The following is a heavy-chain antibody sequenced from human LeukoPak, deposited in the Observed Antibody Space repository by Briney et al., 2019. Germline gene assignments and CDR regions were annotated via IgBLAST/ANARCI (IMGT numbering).Heavy chain of an antibody. Sequence: SETLSLTCTVSGGSISSGSYYWSWIRQPAGNGLEWIGRIYTSGSTNYNPSLKSRVTISVDTSKNQFSLKLSSVTAADTAVYYCARDRSKQWLSWYFDLWGRGTLVTVPS. D-gene: IGHD6-19*01. J-gene: IGHJ2*01. CDR1: GGSISSGSYY. V-gene: IGHV4-61*02. CDR2: IYTSGST. CDR3: ARDRSKQWLSWYFDL.